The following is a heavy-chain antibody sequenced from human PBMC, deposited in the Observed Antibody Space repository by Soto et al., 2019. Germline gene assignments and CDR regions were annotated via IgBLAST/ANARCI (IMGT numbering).Heavy chain of an antibody. J-gene: IGHJ4*02. V-gene: IGHV1-46*01. CDR1: GYTFTRYY. CDR3: ARGLLVGATDFDY. Sequence: QVQLVQSGAEVKKPGASVKVSCKASGYTFTRYYMHWVRQAPGQGLEWMGVINPSGGSTSHAQKFQDRVTMTRDTSTSTVYMDLSSLRSEDTAVYYCARGLLVGATDFDYWGQGTLVTVSS. D-gene: IGHD1-26*01. CDR2: INPSGGST.